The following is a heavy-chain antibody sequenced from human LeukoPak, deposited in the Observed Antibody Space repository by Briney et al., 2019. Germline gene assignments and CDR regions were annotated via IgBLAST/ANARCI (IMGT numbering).Heavy chain of an antibody. D-gene: IGHD1-14*01. V-gene: IGHV3-48*04. CDR2: IRSSSSNI. J-gene: IGHJ3*02. Sequence: GGSLRLSCAASGFSFSSYSMNWVRQAPGKGLEWVSYIRSSSSNIHYGDSVKGRFTISRDNAKNTLYLQMNSLRADDTAVYYCSRVSAGTSDGRNTFDIWGQGTMVTVSS. CDR3: SRVSAGTSDGRNTFDI. CDR1: GFSFSSYS.